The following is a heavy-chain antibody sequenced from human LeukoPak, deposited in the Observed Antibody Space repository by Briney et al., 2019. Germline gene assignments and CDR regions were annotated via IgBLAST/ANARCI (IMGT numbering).Heavy chain of an antibody. Sequence: GGSLRLSCAASRFTFRNAWMSWVRQAPGKGLEWVGRIKSKSDGGTTDYAAPVKGRFTISRDDSKNTLYLQMNSLKTEDTAVYYCTTLPWQWPRYYFDFWGQGTLVTVSS. V-gene: IGHV3-15*01. D-gene: IGHD6-19*01. J-gene: IGHJ4*02. CDR3: TTLPWQWPRYYFDF. CDR2: IKSKSDGGTT. CDR1: RFTFRNAW.